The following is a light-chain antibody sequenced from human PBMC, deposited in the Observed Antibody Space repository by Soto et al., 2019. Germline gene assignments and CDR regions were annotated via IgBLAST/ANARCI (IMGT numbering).Light chain of an antibody. V-gene: IGKV3-20*01. CDR2: DTS. CDR1: QSVSTSY. CDR3: QQCGSSPS. Sequence: EIVWTQSPGTRSLSPGERATLSCRASQSVSTSYLAWYQQKPGQAPRLLIYDTSSRATGIPDRFSGSGSGTDFTLAISRLEPEDFAVDDCQQCGSSPSFGQGTKVELK. J-gene: IGKJ1*01.